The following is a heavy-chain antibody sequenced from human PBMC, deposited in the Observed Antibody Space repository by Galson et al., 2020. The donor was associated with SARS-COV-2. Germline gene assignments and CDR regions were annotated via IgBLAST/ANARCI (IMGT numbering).Heavy chain of an antibody. D-gene: IGHD3-22*01. CDR3: VRSVSSGDGMDV. CDR2: FNPQEGEI. J-gene: IGHJ6*02. V-gene: IGHV1-24*01. CDR1: GSTLSQLS. Sequence: ASVKVSCKVSGSTLSQLSIHWVRQAPGRGLEWMGGFNPQEGEIIYAQQLEGRVTMTEDKATDAAYMGLSSLRFEDTAVYYCVRSVSSGDGMDVWGQGTTVTVSS.